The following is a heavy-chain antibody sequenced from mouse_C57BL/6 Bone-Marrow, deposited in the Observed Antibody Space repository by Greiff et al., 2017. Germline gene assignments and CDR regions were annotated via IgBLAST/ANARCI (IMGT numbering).Heavy chain of an antibody. CDR1: GYTFTSYW. CDR2: IYPGSGST. J-gene: IGHJ2*01. CDR3: ARGGNYYGSSYYCDY. Sequence: VQLQQPGAELVKPGASVKMSCKASGYTFTSYWLTWVKQRPGQGLEWIGDIYPGSGSTNYNEKFKSKATLTVDTSSSTAYMQLSSLTSEDSAVYYCARGGNYYGSSYYCDYWGQGTTLTVSS. V-gene: IGHV1-55*01. D-gene: IGHD1-1*01.